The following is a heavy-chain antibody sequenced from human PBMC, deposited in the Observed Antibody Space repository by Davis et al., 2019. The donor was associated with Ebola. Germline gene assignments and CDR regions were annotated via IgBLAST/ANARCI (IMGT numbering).Heavy chain of an antibody. J-gene: IGHJ3*02. CDR1: GGSFSDYY. D-gene: IGHD2-15*01. CDR3: ASGSGWWYNAFDI. V-gene: IGHV4-34*01. CDR2: VNHSGST. Sequence: MPGGSLRLSCAVYGGSFSDYYWSWIRQPPGKGLEWIGEVNHSGSTNYNPSLKSRVTISVDPSKNQFSLKLSSVTAADTAVYYCASGSGWWYNAFDIWGQGTMVTVSS.